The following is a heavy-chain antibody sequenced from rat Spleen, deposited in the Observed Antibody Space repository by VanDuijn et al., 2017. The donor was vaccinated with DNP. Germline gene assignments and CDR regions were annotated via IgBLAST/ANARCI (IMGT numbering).Heavy chain of an antibody. CDR1: GFSFSDYN. J-gene: IGHJ3*01. Sequence: EVQLVETGGGLVQPGRSLKLSCAASGFSFSDYNMAWVRQAPKKGLGWVATISHDGSSTYYRDSVRGRFTISRDDAKSTLYLQMDSLRSEDTATYYCTTDAAYWGQGTLVTVS. V-gene: IGHV5-7*01. CDR2: ISHDGSST. CDR3: TTDAAY.